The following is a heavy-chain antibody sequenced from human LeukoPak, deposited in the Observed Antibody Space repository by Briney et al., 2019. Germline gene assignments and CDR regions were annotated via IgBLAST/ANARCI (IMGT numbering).Heavy chain of an antibody. V-gene: IGHV6-1*01. J-gene: IGHJ4*02. CDR2: TYCRSKWYN. D-gene: IGHD3-16*01. CDR3: ARQFGNYMAY. CDR1: GDSVSSNSAA. Sequence: SQTLSLTCAISGDSVSSNSAAWHWIRQSPSRGLEWLGRTYCRSKWYNEYAVSVRSRITINPDTSKNQFSLQLSSVTPEDTAVYYCARQFGNYMAYWGQGTLVTVSS.